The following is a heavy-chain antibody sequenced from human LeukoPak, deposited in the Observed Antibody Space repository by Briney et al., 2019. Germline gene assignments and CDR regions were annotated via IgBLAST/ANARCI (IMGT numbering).Heavy chain of an antibody. CDR2: ISTSISHI. CDR3: ARDDNWNDKPFDL. CDR1: GFTFSFYM. J-gene: IGHJ4*02. Sequence: PGGSLRLSCTASGFTFSFYMMNWVRQAPGKGLEWVSSISTSISHIYYSDSLKGRFTVFRDNAKNSLYLQMNNLRAEDTAVYYCARDDNWNDKPFDLWGPGTLVTVSS. V-gene: IGHV3-21*01. D-gene: IGHD1-20*01.